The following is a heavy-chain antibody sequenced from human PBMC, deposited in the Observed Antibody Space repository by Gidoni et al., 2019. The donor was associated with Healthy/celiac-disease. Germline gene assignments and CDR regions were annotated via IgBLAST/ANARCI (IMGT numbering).Heavy chain of an antibody. CDR3: AREAAFPQIVVVTVVLDY. CDR1: GFTFSSYP. Sequence: QVQLVESGGGVVQPGRSLRLSCAASGFTFSSYPRHWVRQAPGKGLEWVAVIAYDGSNKYYADSVKGRFTISRDNSKNTLYLQMNSLRAEDTAVYYCAREAAFPQIVVVTVVLDYWGQGTLVTVSS. CDR2: IAYDGSNK. J-gene: IGHJ4*02. V-gene: IGHV3-30-3*01. D-gene: IGHD2-21*02.